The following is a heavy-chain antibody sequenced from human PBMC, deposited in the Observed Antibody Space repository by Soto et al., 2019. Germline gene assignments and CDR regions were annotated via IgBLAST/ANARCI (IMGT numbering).Heavy chain of an antibody. CDR2: IIPIFGTA. CDR1: GGTFSSYA. D-gene: IGHD4-17*01. CDR3: ARDLYDYGGNPDYWYFDL. Sequence: SVKVSCKASGGTFSSYAISWVRQAPGQGPEWMGGIIPIFGTANYAQKFQGRVTITADESTSTAYMELSSLRSEDTAVYYCARDLYDYGGNPDYWYFDLWGRGTLVTVSS. J-gene: IGHJ2*01. V-gene: IGHV1-69*13.